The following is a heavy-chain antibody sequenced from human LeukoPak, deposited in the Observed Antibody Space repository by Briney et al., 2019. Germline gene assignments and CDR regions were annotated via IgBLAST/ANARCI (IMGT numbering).Heavy chain of an antibody. J-gene: IGHJ4*02. D-gene: IGHD2-15*01. CDR2: IKNSGSTI. CDR1: GFTFSSYE. V-gene: IGHV3-48*03. CDR3: ARETQFCSGGYCYGASDY. Sequence: GGSLRLSCAASGFTFSSYEMHWVRQAPGKGLEWVSYIKNSGSTILYADSVKGRFTISRDDAKNSLYPQMNTLRAEDTAIYYCARETQFCSGGYCYGASDYWGQGTLVTVSS.